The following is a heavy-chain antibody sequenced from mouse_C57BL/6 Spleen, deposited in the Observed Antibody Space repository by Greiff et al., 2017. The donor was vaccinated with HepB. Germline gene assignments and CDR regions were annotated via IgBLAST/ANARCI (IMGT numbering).Heavy chain of an antibody. J-gene: IGHJ2*01. CDR1: GYAFTNYL. D-gene: IGHD2-2*01. Sequence: VQLQQSGAELVRPGTSVKVSCKASGYAFTNYLIEWVKQRPGQGLEWIGVINPGSGGTNYNEKFKGKATLTADKSSSTAYMQLSSLTSEDSAVYFCARGGIDYGYERDYFDYWGQGTTLTVSS. V-gene: IGHV1-54*01. CDR2: INPGSGGT. CDR3: ARGGIDYGYERDYFDY.